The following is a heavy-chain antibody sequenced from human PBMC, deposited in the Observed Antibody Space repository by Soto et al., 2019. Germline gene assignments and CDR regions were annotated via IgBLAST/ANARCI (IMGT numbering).Heavy chain of an antibody. V-gene: IGHV3-23*01. Sequence: GGSLRLSCAASGFTFSNYAMSWVRQTPGKGLEWVSTISGGGHNTYYADSVKGRFTISRDNSKSTLYVQMNSLRAEDTAIYYCAKESTYDSSGYYRYWGQGTLVTVS. CDR1: GFTFSNYA. J-gene: IGHJ4*02. CDR3: AKESTYDSSGYYRY. D-gene: IGHD3-22*01. CDR2: ISGGGHNT.